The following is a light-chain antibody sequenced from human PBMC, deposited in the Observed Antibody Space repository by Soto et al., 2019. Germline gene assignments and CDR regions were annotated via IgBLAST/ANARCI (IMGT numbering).Light chain of an antibody. CDR1: QSVLYSSNNKNY. J-gene: IGKJ2*01. CDR2: WAS. Sequence: DIVMTQSPDSLALSLGERATINCKSSQSVLYSSNNKNYLAWYQQRPGQPPKLLIYWASTRESGVPDRFSGSGSGTDFTLTISSLQAEDVAVYYCQHYYSTPVTVGQGTKLEIK. V-gene: IGKV4-1*01. CDR3: QHYYSTPVT.